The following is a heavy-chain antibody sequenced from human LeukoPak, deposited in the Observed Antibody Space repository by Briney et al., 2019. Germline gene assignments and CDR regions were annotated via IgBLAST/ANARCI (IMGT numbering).Heavy chain of an antibody. D-gene: IGHD6-19*01. J-gene: IGHJ5*02. V-gene: IGHV1-69*05. Sequence: SVTVSCTASGGTFSSYAISWVRQAPGQGLEWMGGIIPIFGTANYAQKFQGRVTITTDESTSTAYMELSSLRSEDTAVYYCARGSYRSYSSGWYPTNWFDPWGQGTLVTVSS. CDR1: GGTFSSYA. CDR3: ARGSYRSYSSGWYPTNWFDP. CDR2: IIPIFGTA.